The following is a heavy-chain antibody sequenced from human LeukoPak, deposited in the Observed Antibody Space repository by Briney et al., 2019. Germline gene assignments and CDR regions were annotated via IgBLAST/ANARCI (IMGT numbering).Heavy chain of an antibody. CDR3: ARRERDRGYDIPWDYYFYMDV. D-gene: IGHD5-12*01. J-gene: IGHJ6*03. CDR2: IIPFFGTP. Sequence: ASVKVSCKAPGGTFSRYVFSWVRQAPGQGLEWVGGIIPFFGTPNYAQKFRGRVTIMADESTSTAYMELSSLRSEDTAVYYCARRERDRGYDIPWDYYFYMDVWGKGTTVTVSS. CDR1: GGTFSRYV. V-gene: IGHV1-69*13.